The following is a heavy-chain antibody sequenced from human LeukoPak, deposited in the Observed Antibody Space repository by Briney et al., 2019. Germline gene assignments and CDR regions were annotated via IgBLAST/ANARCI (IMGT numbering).Heavy chain of an antibody. CDR2: FNPNTGGT. J-gene: IGHJ4*02. Sequence: ASLKVSCKASGYTFSDYTMHWVRQAPGQGLEWLGWFNPNTGGTFSAQRFQGRVTLTWDTSISTAYMQLRNLKSDDTAVLYCATQSFDFWGQGTLVTVSS. V-gene: IGHV1-2*02. CDR3: ATQSFDF. CDR1: GYTFSDYT. D-gene: IGHD2-15*01.